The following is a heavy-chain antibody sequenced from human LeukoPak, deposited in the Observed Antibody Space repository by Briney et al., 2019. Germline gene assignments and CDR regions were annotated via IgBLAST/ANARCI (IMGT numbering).Heavy chain of an antibody. CDR2: ISYDGSNK. V-gene: IGHV3-30*18. J-gene: IGHJ6*03. D-gene: IGHD3-10*01. Sequence: GGSLRLSCAASGFTFSSYGMHWVRQAPGKGLEWVAVISYDGSNKYYADSVKGRFTISRDNSKNTLYLQMNSLRAEDTAVYYCAKVRARGYYYYYYYMDVWAKGTTVTVSS. CDR3: AKVRARGYYYYYYYMDV. CDR1: GFTFSSYG.